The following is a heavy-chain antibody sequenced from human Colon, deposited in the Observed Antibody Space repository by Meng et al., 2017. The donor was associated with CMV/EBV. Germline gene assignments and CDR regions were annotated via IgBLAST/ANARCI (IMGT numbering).Heavy chain of an antibody. Sequence: QVHFCESGGDLVNPGGSLRLSLAASGFTFSDDYMHWVRQAPGKGLEWISYVSRDSAIYTKYADSVRGRFTVSRDNAKNSLYLQMNNLRAEDTAVYYCTREGGAKRFDSWGQGTLVTVSS. CDR2: VSRDSAI. J-gene: IGHJ4*02. D-gene: IGHD3-16*01. CDR3: TREGGAKRFDS. CDR1: GFTFSDDY. V-gene: IGHV3-11*06.